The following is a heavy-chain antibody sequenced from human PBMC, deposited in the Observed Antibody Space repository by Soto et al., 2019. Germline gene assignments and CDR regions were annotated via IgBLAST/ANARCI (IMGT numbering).Heavy chain of an antibody. V-gene: IGHV3-48*02. D-gene: IGHD1-26*01. CDR2: ISSSSSTI. CDR3: ARDPPYSGSYFDDY. J-gene: IGHJ4*02. Sequence: GGSLRLSCAASGFTFSSYSMNWVRQAPGKGLEWVSYISSSSSTIYYADSVKGRFTISRDNAKNSLYLQMNSLRDEDTAVYYCARDPPYSGSYFDDYWGQGTLVTVSS. CDR1: GFTFSSYS.